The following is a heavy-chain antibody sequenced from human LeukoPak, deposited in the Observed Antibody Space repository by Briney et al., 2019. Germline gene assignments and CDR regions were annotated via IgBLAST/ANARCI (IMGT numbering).Heavy chain of an antibody. CDR2: ISNNGGYT. CDR3: AKGGYDSSGYYYFDY. V-gene: IGHV3-23*01. D-gene: IGHD3-22*01. CDR1: GFTFSSSA. J-gene: IGHJ4*02. Sequence: GGSLRLSCAASGFTFSSSAMSWVRQAPGKGLEWVSAISNNGGYTYYADSVQGRFTISRDNSKSTLCLQMNSLRAEDTAVYYCAKGGYDSSGYYYFDYWGQGTLVTVSS.